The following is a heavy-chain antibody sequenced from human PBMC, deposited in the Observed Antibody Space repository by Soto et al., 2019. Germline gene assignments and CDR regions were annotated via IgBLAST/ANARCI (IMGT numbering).Heavy chain of an antibody. J-gene: IGHJ6*02. CDR1: GFTFSSYW. Sequence: PGGSLRLSCAASGFTFSSYWMSWVRQAPGKGLEWVANIKQDGSEKYYVDSVKGRFTISRDNAKNSLYLQMNSLTAEDTAVYYCAGDRYSCGWEDRWARSYYYYCGMDVWGQGTTVTVSS. V-gene: IGHV3-7*01. CDR2: IKQDGSEK. CDR3: AGDRYSCGWEDRWARSYYYYCGMDV. D-gene: IGHD6-19*01.